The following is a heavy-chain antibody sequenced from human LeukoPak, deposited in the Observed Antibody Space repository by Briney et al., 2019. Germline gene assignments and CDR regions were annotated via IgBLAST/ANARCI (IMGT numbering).Heavy chain of an antibody. Sequence: ASVKVSCKASGGTFSSYAISWVRQAPGQGLEWMGGIIPIFGTANYAQKFQGRVTITADESTSTAYMELRSLRSDDTAVYYCAREIGIAVAGSYYYYYYYMDVWGKGTTVTVSS. J-gene: IGHJ6*03. CDR1: GGTFSSYA. D-gene: IGHD6-19*01. CDR2: IIPIFGTA. CDR3: AREIGIAVAGSYYYYYYYMDV. V-gene: IGHV1-69*13.